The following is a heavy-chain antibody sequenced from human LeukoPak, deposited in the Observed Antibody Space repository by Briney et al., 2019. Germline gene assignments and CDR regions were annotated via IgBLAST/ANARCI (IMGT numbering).Heavy chain of an antibody. J-gene: IGHJ5*02. V-gene: IGHV3-21*01. Sequence: GGSLRLSCAASGFTFSSYSMNWVRQAPGRGLEWVSSISSSSSYIYYADSVKGRFTISRDNAKNSLYLQMNSLRAEDTAVYYCARDPGWEQWQNWFDPWGQGTLVTVSS. CDR3: ARDPGWEQWQNWFDP. D-gene: IGHD6-19*01. CDR2: ISSSSSYI. CDR1: GFTFSSYS.